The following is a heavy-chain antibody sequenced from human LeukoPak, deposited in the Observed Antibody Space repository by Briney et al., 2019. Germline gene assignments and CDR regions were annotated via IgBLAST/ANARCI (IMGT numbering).Heavy chain of an antibody. D-gene: IGHD3-10*01. CDR3: ALYYGSGSHKYYYMDV. CDR1: GYTFTSYG. V-gene: IGHV1-18*01. Sequence: VASVKVSCKASGYTFTSYGISWVRQAPGQGLEWMGWISAYNGNTNYAQKLQGRVTMTTDTSTSTAYMELRSLRSDDTAVYYCALYYGSGSHKYYYMDVWGKGTTVTVSS. CDR2: ISAYNGNT. J-gene: IGHJ6*03.